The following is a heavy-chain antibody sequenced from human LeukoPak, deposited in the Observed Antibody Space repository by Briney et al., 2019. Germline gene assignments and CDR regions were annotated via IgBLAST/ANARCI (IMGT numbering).Heavy chain of an antibody. Sequence: GQSLKISCKGSGYSVTIYSIGCVRQMPKEVLEWVGITYSGDYDTRYSPSFQGQVTISADKSISTAYLQWSSLKASDTAMYYCARLPHEYDYGDYYPSYYFDYWGQGTLVTVSS. CDR3: ARLPHEYDYGDYYPSYYFDY. CDR1: GYSVTIYS. V-gene: IGHV5-51*01. D-gene: IGHD4-17*01. CDR2: TYSGDYDT. J-gene: IGHJ4*02.